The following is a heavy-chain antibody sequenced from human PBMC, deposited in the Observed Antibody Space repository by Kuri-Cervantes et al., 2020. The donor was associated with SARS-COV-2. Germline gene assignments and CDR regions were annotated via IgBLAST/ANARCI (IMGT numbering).Heavy chain of an antibody. J-gene: IGHJ6*03. CDR2: SSSGSTYI. CDR3: ARAGGSGGTSNYYYYMDV. D-gene: IGHD2-15*01. V-gene: IGHV3-21*01. Sequence: GGSLRLSCAASGFTFSSHSMNWVRQAPGKGLEWVSCSSSGSTYIYYVDSLKGRFTISRDNAKNSLYLQMNSLRAEDTAVYYCARAGGSGGTSNYYYYMDVWGKGTTVTVSS. CDR1: GFTFSSHS.